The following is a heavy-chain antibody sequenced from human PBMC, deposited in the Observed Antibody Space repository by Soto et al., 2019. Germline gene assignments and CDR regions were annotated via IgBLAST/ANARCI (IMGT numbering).Heavy chain of an antibody. D-gene: IGHD6-13*01. CDR1: GFTFRSYW. CDR3: TREVATVPDY. V-gene: IGHV3-74*01. J-gene: IGHJ4*02. Sequence: EVQLVESGGGLVQPGGSLRLSCAASGFTFRSYWMHWVRQAPGKGLVWVSRISPDGSITNYADSVKGRFTISRDNAKNTLFLQMNSLIAEDTAVYYCTREVATVPDYWGQGTLVTVSS. CDR2: ISPDGSIT.